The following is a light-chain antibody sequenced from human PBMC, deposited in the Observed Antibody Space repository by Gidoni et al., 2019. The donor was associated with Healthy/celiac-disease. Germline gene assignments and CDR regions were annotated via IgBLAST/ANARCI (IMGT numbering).Light chain of an antibody. J-gene: IGKJ4*01. CDR1: QSVLYSSNNKNY. V-gene: IGKV4-1*01. Sequence: DIVMNQSPDSLAVSLGERATINCKSSQSVLYSSNNKNYLAWYQQKPGQPPKLLIYWASTRESGVPDRFSGRGSGTYFTLTISSLQAEDVAVYYCQQYYRTPLTFGGGTKVEIK. CDR3: QQYYRTPLT. CDR2: WAS.